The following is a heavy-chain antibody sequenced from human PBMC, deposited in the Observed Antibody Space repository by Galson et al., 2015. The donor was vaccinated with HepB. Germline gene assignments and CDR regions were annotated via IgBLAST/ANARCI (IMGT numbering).Heavy chain of an antibody. J-gene: IGHJ4*02. CDR1: GYTFRNYW. V-gene: IGHV5-51*01. CDR3: GRWRHQDSTGYYRFDY. D-gene: IGHD3-9*01. CDR2: IYPGDSDT. Sequence: QSGAEVKKPGESLKISCEGSGYTFRNYWIGWVRQLPGKGLEWMGIIYPGDSDTEYSPSFQGRVTIPADNSVNTAYLPWSSLEASDTAMYYCGRWRHQDSTGYYRFDYWGQGTLVTVSS.